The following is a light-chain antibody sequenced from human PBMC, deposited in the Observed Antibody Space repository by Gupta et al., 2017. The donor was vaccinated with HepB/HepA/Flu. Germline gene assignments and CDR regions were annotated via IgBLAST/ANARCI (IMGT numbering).Light chain of an antibody. CDR1: SSDVGAYNY. CDR3: SSYTSSSTLV. J-gene: IGLJ3*02. Sequence: QSALTQPASVSGSPGQSITISCTGTSSDVGAYNYVSWYQQHPGKVPKLMIYDVSNRPSGVSNRFSGSKSGNTASLTISGLQAGDEADYYCSSYTSSSTLVFGEGTKLTVL. V-gene: IGLV2-14*01. CDR2: DVS.